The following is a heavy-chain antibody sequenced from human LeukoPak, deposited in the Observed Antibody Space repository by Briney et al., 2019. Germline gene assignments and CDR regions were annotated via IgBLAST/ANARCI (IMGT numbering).Heavy chain of an antibody. D-gene: IGHD2-15*01. Sequence: GASVKVSCKASGYTFTTYYMHWVRQAPGQGLEWMGIINPSGGSTSYAQKFQGRVTMTRDMSTSTVYMELSSLRSEDTAVYYCARSYRGYCSGGSCYNCGYWGQGTLVTVSS. CDR1: GYTFTTYY. V-gene: IGHV1-46*01. CDR2: INPSGGST. J-gene: IGHJ4*02. CDR3: ARSYRGYCSGGSCYNCGY.